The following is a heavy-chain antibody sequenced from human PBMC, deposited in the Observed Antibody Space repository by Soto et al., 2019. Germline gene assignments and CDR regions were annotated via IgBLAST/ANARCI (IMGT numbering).Heavy chain of an antibody. CDR3: VHSRCGGDCLQSYSSHYYYGMDI. CDR1: GFSLSTGGMG. J-gene: IGHJ6*02. V-gene: IGHV2-5*02. Sequence: QITLKESGPPLVKPTQTLTLTCTFSGFSLSTGGMGVGWIRQPPGKALEWLALIYWDGDRRYRPSLMSRLTIVKDTSKNQVVLTMTNMDPVYTATYYCVHSRCGGDCLQSYSSHYYYGMDIWGQGTTVTVSS. D-gene: IGHD2-21*02. CDR2: IYWDGDR.